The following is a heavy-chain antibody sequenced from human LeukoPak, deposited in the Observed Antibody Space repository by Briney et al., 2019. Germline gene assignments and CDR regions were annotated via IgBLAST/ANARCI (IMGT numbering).Heavy chain of an antibody. Sequence: KASETLSLTCAVYGGSFSGYYWSWIRQPPGKGLEWIGSIYYSGSTYYNPSLKSRVTISVDTSKNQFSLKLSSVTAADTAVYYCARGLYDFWSGANDAFDIWGQGTMVTVSS. V-gene: IGHV4-34*01. CDR3: ARGLYDFWSGANDAFDI. D-gene: IGHD3-3*01. CDR2: IYYSGST. J-gene: IGHJ3*02. CDR1: GGSFSGYY.